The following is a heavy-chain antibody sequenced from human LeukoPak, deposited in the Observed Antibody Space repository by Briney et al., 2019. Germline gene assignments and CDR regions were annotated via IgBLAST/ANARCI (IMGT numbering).Heavy chain of an antibody. V-gene: IGHV3-66*01. D-gene: IGHD4-17*01. CDR3: AREPHSYGDYVNYFDY. CDR2: IYSGGST. J-gene: IGHJ4*02. CDR1: GFTVSSNY. Sequence: PGGSLRLSCAASGFTVSSNYMSWVRQAPGKGLEWVSVIYSGGSTYYADSVKGRFTISRDNSKNTLYLQMNSLRAEDTAVYYCAREPHSYGDYVNYFDYWGQGTLVTVSS.